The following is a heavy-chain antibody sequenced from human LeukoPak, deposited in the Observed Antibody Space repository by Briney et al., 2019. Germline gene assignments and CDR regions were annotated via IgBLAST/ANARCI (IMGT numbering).Heavy chain of an antibody. CDR2: IKQDGSEK. J-gene: IGHJ4*02. Sequence: GGSLRLSCVASGFTFSSRDWMTWVRQAPGKGLEWVANIKQDGSEKNYVDSVKGRFTISRDNAKNSVDLQMNSLRLEDAAVYYCARGSRYGDYPYYCDFWGQGTLVTVSS. V-gene: IGHV3-7*01. CDR1: GFTFSSRDW. CDR3: ARGSRYGDYPYYCDF. D-gene: IGHD4-17*01.